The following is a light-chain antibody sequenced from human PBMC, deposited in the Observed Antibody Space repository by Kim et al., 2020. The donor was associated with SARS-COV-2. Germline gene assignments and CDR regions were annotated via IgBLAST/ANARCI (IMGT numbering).Light chain of an antibody. CDR2: GAS. CDR1: QSVDSNS. Sequence: IVLTQSPGTLSLSPGERATLTCRASQSVDSNSLAWYQQKPGQAPRLLIYGASSRATGIPDRFSGSGSGTEFTLTISRLEPEDFAVFSCQQDGRSPLTFGGGTKVDIK. CDR3: QQDGRSPLT. J-gene: IGKJ4*01. V-gene: IGKV3-20*01.